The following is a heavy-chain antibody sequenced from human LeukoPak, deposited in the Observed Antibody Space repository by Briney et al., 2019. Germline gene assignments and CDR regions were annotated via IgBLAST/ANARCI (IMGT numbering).Heavy chain of an antibody. CDR2: INHSGST. D-gene: IGHD3-3*01. CDR1: GGSISSYY. CDR3: ARVRSGYYPFDY. Sequence: PSETLSLTCTVSGGSISSYYWSWIRQPPGKGLEWIGEINHSGSTNYNPSLKSRVTISVDTSKNQFSLKLSSVTAADTAVYYCARVRSGYYPFDYWGQGTLVTVSS. J-gene: IGHJ4*02. V-gene: IGHV4-34*01.